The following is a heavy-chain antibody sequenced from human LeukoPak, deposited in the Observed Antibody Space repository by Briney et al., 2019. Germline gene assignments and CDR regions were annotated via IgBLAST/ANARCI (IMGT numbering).Heavy chain of an antibody. Sequence: SETLSLTGAVYGGSFSGYYWSWIRQRPGKGPEWIGEINHSGSTNYNPSLKSRVTISVDTSKNQFSLKLSSVTAADTAVYYCARRKARIWFDPWGQGTLVTVSS. CDR3: ARRKARIWFDP. CDR2: INHSGST. D-gene: IGHD6-6*01. V-gene: IGHV4-34*01. J-gene: IGHJ5*02. CDR1: GGSFSGYY.